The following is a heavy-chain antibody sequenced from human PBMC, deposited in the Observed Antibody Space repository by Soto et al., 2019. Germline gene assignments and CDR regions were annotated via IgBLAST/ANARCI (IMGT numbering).Heavy chain of an antibody. CDR3: AKARGITMIVVVNLFDY. Sequence: GGSLRLSCAASGFTFSSYAMSWVRQAPGKGLEWVSAISGSGGSTYYADSVKGRFTISRDNSKNTLYLQMNSLRAEDTAVYYCAKARGITMIVVVNLFDYWGQGTLVTVSS. V-gene: IGHV3-23*01. D-gene: IGHD3-22*01. CDR2: ISGSGGST. J-gene: IGHJ4*02. CDR1: GFTFSSYA.